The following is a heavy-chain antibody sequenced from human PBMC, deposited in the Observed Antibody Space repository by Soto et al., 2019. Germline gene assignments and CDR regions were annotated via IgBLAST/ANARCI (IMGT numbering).Heavy chain of an antibody. CDR3: ARMYSSGSGWFHP. D-gene: IGHD3-22*01. Sequence: SDTLSLTCSVSGYSITAGGYYWSWIRQHPGKGLEWIGSFYSSGSIIYNPSLKSRVSISGDTSRNQFSMTLTSVTAADTALYYCARMYSSGSGWFHPWGQGTLVTVSS. CDR2: FYSSGSI. J-gene: IGHJ5*02. V-gene: IGHV4-30-4*02. CDR1: GYSITAGGYY.